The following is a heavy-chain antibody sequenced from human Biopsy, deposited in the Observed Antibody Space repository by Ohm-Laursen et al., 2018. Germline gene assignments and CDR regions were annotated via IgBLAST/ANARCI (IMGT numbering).Heavy chain of an antibody. Sequence: SETLSLTCTVSGDSVTKYYWSWIRQPPGKGLERIGHIYYSVMTNYNPSHQSRVSISVDTSRNQVSLTLSSVTAADTAVYYCARDSGILNYGNFKYYHYYGMDVWGQGTKVTVSS. D-gene: IGHD4-11*01. CDR3: ARDSGILNYGNFKYYHYYGMDV. CDR1: GDSVTKYY. V-gene: IGHV4-59*02. CDR2: IYYSVMT. J-gene: IGHJ6*02.